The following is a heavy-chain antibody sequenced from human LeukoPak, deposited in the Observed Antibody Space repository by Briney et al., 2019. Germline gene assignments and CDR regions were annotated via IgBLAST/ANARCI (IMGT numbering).Heavy chain of an antibody. CDR1: GFTVSHNY. D-gene: IGHD3-9*01. CDR3: AMTGDYRFEY. Sequence: PGGSLRLSCAASGFTVSHNYMSWVRQAPGKGLEWVSVIYSGGSTNYADSVKGRFTVSRDNSKNTLYLQMNSLRAEDTAVYYCAMTGDYRFEYWGQGTLVTVSS. V-gene: IGHV3-66*01. J-gene: IGHJ4*02. CDR2: IYSGGST.